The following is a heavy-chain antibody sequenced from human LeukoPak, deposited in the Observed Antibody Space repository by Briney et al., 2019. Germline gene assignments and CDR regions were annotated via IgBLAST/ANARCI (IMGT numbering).Heavy chain of an antibody. CDR1: GYTFTSYD. Sequence: ASVKVSCKASGYTFTSYDINWVRQATGQGLEWMGWMNPNSGNTGYAQKFQGRVTMTRNTSISTAYMELSSLRSEDTAVYYCARVGCSGGSCQNYYYYCGMDVWGQGTTVTVSS. J-gene: IGHJ6*02. D-gene: IGHD2-15*01. V-gene: IGHV1-8*01. CDR2: MNPNSGNT. CDR3: ARVGCSGGSCQNYYYYCGMDV.